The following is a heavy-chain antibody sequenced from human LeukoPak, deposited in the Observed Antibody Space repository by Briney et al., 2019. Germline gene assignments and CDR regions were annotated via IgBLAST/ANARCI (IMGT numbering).Heavy chain of an antibody. CDR2: INHSGST. CDR3: ARGGPKLWLFYYYYMDV. V-gene: IGHV4-39*07. CDR1: GGSISSSSYY. J-gene: IGHJ6*03. Sequence: ASETLSLTCTVSGGSISSSSYYWGWIRQPPGKGLEWIGEINHSGSTNYNPSLKSRVTISVDTSKNQFSLKLSSVTAADTAVYYCARGGPKLWLFYYYYMDVWGKGTTVTVSS. D-gene: IGHD5-18*01.